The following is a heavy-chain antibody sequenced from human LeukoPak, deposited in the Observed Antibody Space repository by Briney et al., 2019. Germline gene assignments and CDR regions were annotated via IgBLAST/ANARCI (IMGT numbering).Heavy chain of an antibody. J-gene: IGHJ4*02. D-gene: IGHD3-10*01. CDR2: ISYDGSNK. V-gene: IGHV3-30-3*01. CDR1: GFTFSSYA. CDR3: ARDGGLYYYGSGSYSTGYYFDY. Sequence: GGSLRLSCAASGFTFSSYAMHWIRQAPGKGLEWVAVISYDGSNKYYADSVKGRFTISRDNSKNTLYLQMNSLRAEDTAVCYCARDGGLYYYGSGSYSTGYYFDYWGQGTLVTVSS.